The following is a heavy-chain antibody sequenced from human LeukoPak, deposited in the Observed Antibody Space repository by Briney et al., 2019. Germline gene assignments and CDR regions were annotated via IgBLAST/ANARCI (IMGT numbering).Heavy chain of an antibody. CDR2: ISYDGNNK. CDR3: ARGPTSYYDTTGYSSYFDY. V-gene: IGHV3-30*19. J-gene: IGHJ4*02. Sequence: GRSLRLSCAASGFTFSSYGMHWVRQAPGKGLEWVAVISYDGNNKYYADSVKGRFTISRDNSKNTLYVQMNSLRAEDTAVYYCARGPTSYYDTTGYSSYFDYWGQGTLVTVSS. CDR1: GFTFSSYG. D-gene: IGHD3-22*01.